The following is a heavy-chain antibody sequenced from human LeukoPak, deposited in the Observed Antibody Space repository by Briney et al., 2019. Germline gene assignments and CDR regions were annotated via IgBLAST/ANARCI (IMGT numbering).Heavy chain of an antibody. D-gene: IGHD6-19*01. CDR3: ARETIYSSGWYEGDY. Sequence: SETLSLTCTVSGGSISNKYWSWIRQPPGKGLEWIGYIYYSGSTNYNPSLKSRVTILVDTSKNQFSLKLSSVTAADTAVYYCARETIYSSGWYEGDYWGQGTLVTVSS. J-gene: IGHJ4*02. CDR1: GGSISNKY. V-gene: IGHV4-59*12. CDR2: IYYSGST.